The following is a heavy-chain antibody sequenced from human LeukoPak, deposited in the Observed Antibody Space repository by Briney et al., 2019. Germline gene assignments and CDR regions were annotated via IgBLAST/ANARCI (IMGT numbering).Heavy chain of an antibody. CDR2: IIPIFGTA. V-gene: IGHV1-69*05. Sequence: ASVKVSFKGSGGTFSNYAISWVRQAPGQGREWMGGIIPIFGTANYAQKFQGRVTITTDESTSTAYMELSSLRSEDTAVYYCAGSPPEYFQHWGQGTLVTVSS. CDR3: AGSPPEYFQH. J-gene: IGHJ1*01. CDR1: GGTFSNYA.